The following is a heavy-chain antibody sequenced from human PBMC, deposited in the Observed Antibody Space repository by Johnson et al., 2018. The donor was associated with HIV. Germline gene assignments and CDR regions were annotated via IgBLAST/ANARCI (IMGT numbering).Heavy chain of an antibody. CDR2: IYSGGST. CDR1: GFIVSSNY. J-gene: IGHJ3*02. Sequence: VQLVESGGGLVQPGGSLRLSCAASGFIVSSNYMNWVRQAPGKGLEWVSVIYSGGSTYHADSVKGRFIISRDNSKSTLYLQMNSLSAEDTAVYYCARAYTYGAFDIWGQGTTVTISS. V-gene: IGHV3-66*01. D-gene: IGHD5-18*01. CDR3: ARAYTYGAFDI.